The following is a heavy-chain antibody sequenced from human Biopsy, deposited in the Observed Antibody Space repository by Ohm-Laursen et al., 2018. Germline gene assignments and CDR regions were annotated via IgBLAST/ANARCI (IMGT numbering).Heavy chain of an antibody. CDR2: LNTVSGNS. V-gene: IGHV1-8*01. D-gene: IGHD1-7*01. J-gene: IGHJ5*02. CDR1: GYTFTSYD. CDR3: GRAVRNQLLTDP. Sequence: SVKVSCKASGYTFTSYDITWVRQASGQEPEWIGWLNTVSGNSNFGQKFRCRVTVTSDTSISTAYMELSGLTSDDTAAYYCGRAVRNQLLTDPWGQGTLVTVTS.